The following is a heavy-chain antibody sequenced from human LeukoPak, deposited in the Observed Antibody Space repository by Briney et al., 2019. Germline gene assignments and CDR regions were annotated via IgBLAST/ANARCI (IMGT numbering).Heavy chain of an antibody. J-gene: IGHJ5*02. CDR1: GGSISTITYY. Sequence: PSETLSLTCTVSGGSISTITYYWGWIRQPPGKGLEWIGEINHSGSTNYNPSLKSRVTISVDTSKNQFSLKLSSVTAADTAVYYCARGRTPYPTMVRGVIHPPNWFDPWGQGTLVTVSS. CDR3: ARGRTPYPTMVRGVIHPPNWFDP. V-gene: IGHV4-39*07. CDR2: INHSGST. D-gene: IGHD3-10*01.